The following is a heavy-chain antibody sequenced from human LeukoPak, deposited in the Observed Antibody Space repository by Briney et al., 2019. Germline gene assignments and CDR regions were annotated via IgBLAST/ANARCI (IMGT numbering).Heavy chain of an antibody. J-gene: IGHJ4*02. CDR3: ARHRDY. CDR1: GGSIGSTNYY. CDR2: IYYSGST. V-gene: IGHV4-39*01. Sequence: SETLSLTCTVSGGSIGSTNYYWGWIRQPPGKGLEWIGSIYYSGSTYYNSSLKSRVTISVDTSKNQSSLKLSSVTAADTAVYYCARHRDYWGQGTLVTVSS.